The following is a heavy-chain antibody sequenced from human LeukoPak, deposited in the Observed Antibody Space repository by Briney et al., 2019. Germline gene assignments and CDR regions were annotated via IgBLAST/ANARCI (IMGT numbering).Heavy chain of an antibody. J-gene: IGHJ3*02. CDR1: GFTFSTYG. V-gene: IGHV3-21*01. D-gene: IGHD2-15*01. CDR3: ARGGWDAFDI. Sequence: PGGSLRLSCAASGFTFSTYGMNWVRQAPGKGLEWVSSISSSSSYIYYADSVKGRFTISRDNAKNSLYLQMNSLRAEDTAVYYCARGGWDAFDIWGQGTMATVSS. CDR2: ISSSSSYI.